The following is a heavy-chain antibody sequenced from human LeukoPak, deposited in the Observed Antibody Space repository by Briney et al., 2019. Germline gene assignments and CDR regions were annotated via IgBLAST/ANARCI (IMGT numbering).Heavy chain of an antibody. Sequence: GGSLRLSCAASGFTFSSYAMSWVRQAPGKGLEWVSAISGSGGSTYYADSVKGRFTISRDNSKNTLYLQMNSLRAEDTAVYYCAKDGNHRDKCGGDCYSFSWGQGTLVTVSS. V-gene: IGHV3-23*01. CDR2: ISGSGGST. D-gene: IGHD2-21*01. CDR3: AKDGNHRDKCGGDCYSFS. CDR1: GFTFSSYA. J-gene: IGHJ4*02.